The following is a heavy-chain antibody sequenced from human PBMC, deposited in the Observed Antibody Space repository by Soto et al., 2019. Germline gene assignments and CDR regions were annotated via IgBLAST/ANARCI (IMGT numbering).Heavy chain of an antibody. Sequence: QVQLVESGGGVVQPGRSLRLSCAASGFTFSSYGMHWVRQAPGKGLEWVAVISYDGSNKYYADSVKGRFTISRDNSKNTLYLQMNSLRAEDTAVYYCAKDDLIKKVRGVIKPYYGMDVWGQGTTVTVSS. CDR2: ISYDGSNK. CDR1: GFTFSSYG. J-gene: IGHJ6*02. CDR3: AKDDLIKKVRGVIKPYYGMDV. V-gene: IGHV3-30*18. D-gene: IGHD3-10*01.